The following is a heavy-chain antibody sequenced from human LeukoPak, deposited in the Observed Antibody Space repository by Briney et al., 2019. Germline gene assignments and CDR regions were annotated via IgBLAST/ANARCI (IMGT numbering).Heavy chain of an antibody. CDR2: INPSGGST. D-gene: IGHD2-15*01. J-gene: IGHJ6*03. CDR1: GYTFTSYY. V-gene: IGHV1-46*01. Sequence: ASVKVSCKASGYTFTSYYMHWVRQAPGQGLEWMGIINPSGGSTSYAQKFQGRVTITRDTSTSTVYMELSSLRSEDTAVYYCAGDRLYCSGGSCYSWDYYYYMDVWGKGTTVTVSS. CDR3: AGDRLYCSGGSCYSWDYYYYMDV.